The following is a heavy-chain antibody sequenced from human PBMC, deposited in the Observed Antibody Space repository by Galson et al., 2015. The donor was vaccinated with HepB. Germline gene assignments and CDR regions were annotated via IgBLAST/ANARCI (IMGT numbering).Heavy chain of an antibody. V-gene: IGHV3-74*01. Sequence: SLRLSCAASGFTFSSYRMHWVRQAPGKGLVWVSRINSDGSSTSYADSVKGRFTISRDNAKNTLYLQMNSLRAEDTAVYYCARDQGDSGSYSAFDIWGQGTMVTVSS. CDR3: ARDQGDSGSYSAFDI. CDR1: GFTFSSYR. D-gene: IGHD1-26*01. CDR2: INSDGSST. J-gene: IGHJ3*02.